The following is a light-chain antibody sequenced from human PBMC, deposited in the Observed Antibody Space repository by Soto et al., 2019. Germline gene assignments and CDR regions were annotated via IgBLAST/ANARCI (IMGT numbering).Light chain of an antibody. CDR2: ATS. V-gene: IGKV1D-12*01. CDR1: QDVGRW. Sequence: DIQITQSQSSLSASVVDTVSITCRSSQDVGRWLSWYQQKPGKAPKILIFATSTLQSGVPSRFSGSVSGTDFTLTITSLQSEDFATYYCQQARSFPVTFGQGTRLEI. CDR3: QQARSFPVT. J-gene: IGKJ5*01.